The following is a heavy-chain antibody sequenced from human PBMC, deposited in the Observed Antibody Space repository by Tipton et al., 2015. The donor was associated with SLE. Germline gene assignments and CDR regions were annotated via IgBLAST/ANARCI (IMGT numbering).Heavy chain of an antibody. CDR1: DGSISSRSYY. CDR3: ARVATIFGVRTPFMDV. D-gene: IGHD3-3*01. CDR2: IYASGST. Sequence: TLSLTCTVSDGSISSRSYYWNWIRQPSGKGLEWIGRIYASGSTNYNPSLKSRVTISVDTSKDQFSLKLSSVTDADTAVYYCARVATIFGVRTPFMDVWGKGTTVTVSS. V-gene: IGHV4-61*02. J-gene: IGHJ6*03.